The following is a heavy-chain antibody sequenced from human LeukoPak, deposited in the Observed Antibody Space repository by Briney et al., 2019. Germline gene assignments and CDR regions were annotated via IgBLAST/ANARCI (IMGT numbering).Heavy chain of an antibody. CDR1: GFIFSSYS. J-gene: IGHJ6*03. CDR2: ISSSSSYI. Sequence: GSLRLSCAASGFIFSSYSMNWVRQAPGEGLQWVSYISSSSSYIYYADSVKGRFTISRDNAKNSLYLQMNSLRAEDTAVYYCARVGDIVVVPAAIHMDVWGKGTTVTVSS. CDR3: ARVGDIVVVPAAIHMDV. D-gene: IGHD2-2*01. V-gene: IGHV3-21*05.